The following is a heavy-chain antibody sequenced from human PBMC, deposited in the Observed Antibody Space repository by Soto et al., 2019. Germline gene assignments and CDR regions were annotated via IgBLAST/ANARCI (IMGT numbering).Heavy chain of an antibody. D-gene: IGHD6-19*01. V-gene: IGHV1-2*02. CDR2: INPTTGAT. J-gene: IGHJ5*02. Sequence: GASVKVSCKASGYTFTAQYLHWVRKAPGEGLERMGWINPTTGATRYAQKFQGRVTMTRDTSMSTAYLEVRSLRPDDTAVYYCAKGDSSWVSWFDPWGQGTLVTVSS. CDR3: AKGDSSWVSWFDP. CDR1: GYTFTAQY.